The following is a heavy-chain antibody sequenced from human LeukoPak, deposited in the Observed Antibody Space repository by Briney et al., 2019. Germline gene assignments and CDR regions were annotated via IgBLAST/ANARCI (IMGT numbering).Heavy chain of an antibody. CDR1: GFTFSSYA. CDR3: AKGGLRFLEWLTPFDY. D-gene: IGHD3-3*01. CDR2: ISGSGGST. V-gene: IGHV3-23*01. J-gene: IGHJ4*02. Sequence: AGGSLRLSCAASGFTFSSYAMSWVRQAPGKGLEWVSAISGSGGSTYYADSVKGRFTISRDNSKNTLYLQMNSLRAEDTAVYYCAKGGLRFLEWLTPFDYWGQGTLVTVSS.